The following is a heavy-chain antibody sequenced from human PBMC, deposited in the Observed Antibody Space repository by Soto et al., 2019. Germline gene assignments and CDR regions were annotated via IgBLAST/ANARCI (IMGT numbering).Heavy chain of an antibody. CDR1: GYTFTSYG. CDR2: ISAYNGNT. Sequence: ASVKVSCKASGYTFTSYGISWVRQAPGQGLEWMGWISAYNGNTNYAQKLQGRVTMTTDTSTSTAYMELRSLRSDDTAVYYCVRDQVGLRFLEWPLDVWGQGTTVTVSS. V-gene: IGHV1-18*01. CDR3: VRDQVGLRFLEWPLDV. J-gene: IGHJ6*02. D-gene: IGHD3-3*01.